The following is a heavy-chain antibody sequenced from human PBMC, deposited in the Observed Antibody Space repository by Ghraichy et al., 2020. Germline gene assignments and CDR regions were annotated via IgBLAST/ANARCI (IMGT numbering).Heavy chain of an antibody. V-gene: IGHV1-69*13. CDR2: IIPVFGTS. CDR1: GGAFTTFA. Sequence: SVQVSCKASGGAFTTFAINWVRQAPGQGLQWMGGIIPVFGTSNYAQKFQGRVRITADESTTTAYMELNSLRSEDPAVYYCAAERDYYGSGRYYQIDYWGQGTLVTVSS. D-gene: IGHD3-10*01. CDR3: AAERDYYGSGRYYQIDY. J-gene: IGHJ4*02.